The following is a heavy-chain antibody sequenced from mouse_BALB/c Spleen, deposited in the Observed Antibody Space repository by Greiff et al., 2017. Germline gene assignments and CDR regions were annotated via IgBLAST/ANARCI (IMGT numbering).Heavy chain of an antibody. J-gene: IGHJ2*01. Sequence: EVQGVESGGGLVKPGGSLKLSCAASGFTFSSYAMSWVRQTPEKRLEWVASISSGGSTYYPDSVKGRFTISRDNARNILYLQMSSLRSEDTAMYYCARSPYGNYCDYWGQGTTLTVSS. V-gene: IGHV5-6-5*01. CDR1: GFTFSSYA. CDR3: ARSPYGNYCDY. CDR2: ISSGGST. D-gene: IGHD2-1*01.